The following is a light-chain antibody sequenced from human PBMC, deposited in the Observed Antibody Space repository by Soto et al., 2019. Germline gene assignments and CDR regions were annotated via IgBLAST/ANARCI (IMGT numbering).Light chain of an antibody. CDR3: KQYNNWPPDRT. CDR2: GAS. J-gene: IGKJ1*01. Sequence: EIVMTQSPATLSVSPGERATLSCRASQSVGSNLAWYQQKPGQAPRLLIYGASTRATGIPARFSGSGSGTEFTLTISSLQSEDFVIYFCKQYNNWPPDRTFGQGTKVEIK. CDR1: QSVGSN. V-gene: IGKV3-15*01.